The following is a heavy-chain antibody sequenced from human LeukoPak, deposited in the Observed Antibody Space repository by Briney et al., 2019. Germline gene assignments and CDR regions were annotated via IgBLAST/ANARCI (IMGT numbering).Heavy chain of an antibody. Sequence: ASVKVSCKASGYTFTSYGISWVRQAPGQGLEWMGWISAYNGNTNYAQKLQGRVTMTTDTSTSTAYMELRSLTSDDTAVYYCARGRGGYYDSSGYFYAVWFDPWGQGTLVTVSS. CDR3: ARGRGGYYDSSGYFYAVWFDP. J-gene: IGHJ5*02. CDR1: GYTFTSYG. D-gene: IGHD3-22*01. CDR2: ISAYNGNT. V-gene: IGHV1-18*01.